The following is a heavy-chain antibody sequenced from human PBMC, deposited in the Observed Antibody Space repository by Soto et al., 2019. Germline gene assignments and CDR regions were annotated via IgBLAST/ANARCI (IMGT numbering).Heavy chain of an antibody. CDR2: ISAYNGNT. D-gene: IGHD6-19*01. CDR1: CYTFTSYG. J-gene: IGHJ4*02. CDR3: ALRYSSGWPFDY. V-gene: IGHV1-18*01. Sequence: GSSVKVSCKASCYTFTSYGISWVRQAPGQGLEWMGWISAYNGNTNYAQKLQGRVTMTTDTSTSTAYMELRSLRSDDTAVYYCALRYSSGWPFDYWGQGTLVTVSS.